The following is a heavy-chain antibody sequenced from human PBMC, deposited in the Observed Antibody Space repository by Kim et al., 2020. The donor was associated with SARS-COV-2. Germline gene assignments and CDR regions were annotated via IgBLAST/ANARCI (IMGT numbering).Heavy chain of an antibody. CDR1: GGSISSSSYY. CDR2: IYYSWST. Sequence: SETLSLTCTVSGGSISSSSYYWGWIRQPPGKGLEWIGSIYYSWSTYYNPSLKSRVTISVDTSKNQFSLKLSSVTAADTAVYYCARTGSPTGWFDPWGQGTLVTVSS. CDR3: ARTGSPTGWFDP. V-gene: IGHV4-39*01. J-gene: IGHJ5*02. D-gene: IGHD3-10*01.